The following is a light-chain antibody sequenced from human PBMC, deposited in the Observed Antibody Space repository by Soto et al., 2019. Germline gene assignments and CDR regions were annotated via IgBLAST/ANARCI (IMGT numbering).Light chain of an antibody. CDR3: CSYVGSNIFYV. V-gene: IGLV2-23*02. J-gene: IGLJ1*01. CDR2: EVT. Sequence: QSVLNQPVSVSGSPGQSITISCTGTNSDLGTYNLVSWYQQHPGKAPKTIIYEVTKRPPGVSKRFSGSKSGNTASLTISGLQAEDEADYYCCSYVGSNIFYVFGTGTKVTVL. CDR1: NSDLGTYNL.